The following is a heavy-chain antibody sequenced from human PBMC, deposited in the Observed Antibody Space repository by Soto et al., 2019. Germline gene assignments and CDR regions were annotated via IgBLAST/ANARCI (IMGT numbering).Heavy chain of an antibody. CDR1: GFTFNFFG. J-gene: IGHJ3*02. CDR2: ISYDGSEK. Sequence: QEQLVESGGGVVQAGRSLRLSCAASGFTFNFFGMHWVRQAPGKGLERVAVISYDGSEKYYADSVKGRFTMSRDNSKNMVYLEMSSLRPEDTSVYYCAKERRYSFDAFDIWGHGTMVTVSS. D-gene: IGHD5-12*01. CDR3: AKERRYSFDAFDI. V-gene: IGHV3-30*18.